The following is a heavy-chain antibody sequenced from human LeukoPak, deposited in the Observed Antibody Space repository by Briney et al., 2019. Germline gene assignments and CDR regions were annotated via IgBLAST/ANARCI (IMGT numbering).Heavy chain of an antibody. CDR1: GFTFSSYS. D-gene: IGHD3-22*01. Sequence: GGSLRLSCAASGFTFSSYSMNWVRQAPGKGLEWVSYISSSSSTIYYADSVKGRFTISRDNAKNSLYLQMNSLRAEDTAVYYCARESFYDSSGYYYRSYAFDIWGQGTMVTVSS. J-gene: IGHJ3*02. V-gene: IGHV3-48*01. CDR2: ISSSSSTI. CDR3: ARESFYDSSGYYYRSYAFDI.